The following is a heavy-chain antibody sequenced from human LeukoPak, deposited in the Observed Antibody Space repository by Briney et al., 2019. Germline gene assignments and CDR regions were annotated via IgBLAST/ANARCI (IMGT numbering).Heavy chain of an antibody. J-gene: IGHJ4*02. CDR2: INHSGST. Sequence: SETLSLTCAVYGGSFSGYYWSWIRQPPGKGLEWIGEINHSGSTNYNPSLKSRVTTSEDTSKNQFSLKLSPVTAADTAVYYCARVGYYYGSGTDYWGQGTLVTVSS. CDR3: ARVGYYYGSGTDY. V-gene: IGHV4-34*01. CDR1: GGSFSGYY. D-gene: IGHD3-10*01.